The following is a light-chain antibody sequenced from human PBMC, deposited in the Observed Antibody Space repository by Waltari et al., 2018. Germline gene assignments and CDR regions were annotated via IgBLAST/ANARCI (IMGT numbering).Light chain of an antibody. V-gene: IGLV1-40*01. J-gene: IGLJ2*01. CDR3: QSYDSSLIGVV. CDR2: GNS. Sequence: QSVLTQPPSVSGAPGQRVTISCTGSSSNIGAGYDVHWYQQLPGTAPKLLIYGNSNRPSGVPDRFSCAKSGTSASLAITVLQAEDEAGYYCQSYDSSLIGVVFGGGTKLTVL. CDR1: SSNIGAGYD.